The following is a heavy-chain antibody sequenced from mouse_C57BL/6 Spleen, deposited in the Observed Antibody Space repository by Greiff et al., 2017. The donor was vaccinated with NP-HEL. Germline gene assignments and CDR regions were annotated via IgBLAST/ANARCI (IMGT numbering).Heavy chain of an antibody. CDR3: ARGGNYVVYYFDY. D-gene: IGHD2-1*01. CDR1: GYTFTSYW. Sequence: VQLQQPGAELVKPGASVKMSCKASGYTFTSYWITWVKQRPGQGLEWIGDIYPGSGSTNYNEKFKSKATLTVDTSSSTAYMQLSSLTSEDSAVYYCARGGNYVVYYFDYWGKGTTLTVSS. CDR2: IYPGSGST. V-gene: IGHV1-55*01. J-gene: IGHJ2*01.